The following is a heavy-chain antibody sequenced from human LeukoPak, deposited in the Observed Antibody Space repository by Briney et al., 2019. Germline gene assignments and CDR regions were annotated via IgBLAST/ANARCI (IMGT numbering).Heavy chain of an antibody. Sequence: GGSLRLSCAASGFTFSSYWMHWVRQAPGKGLVWASRINTDGSGTSYADSVRGRFTISRDNAKNTLYLQMNSLRAGDTAVYYCARRTGGVYYDYYMDVWGKGTTVTVS. J-gene: IGHJ6*03. CDR1: GFTFSSYW. D-gene: IGHD7-27*01. CDR3: ARRTGGVYYDYYMDV. V-gene: IGHV3-74*01. CDR2: INTDGSGT.